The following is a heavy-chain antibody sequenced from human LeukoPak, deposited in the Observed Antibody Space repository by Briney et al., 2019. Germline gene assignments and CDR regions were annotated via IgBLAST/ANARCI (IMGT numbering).Heavy chain of an antibody. D-gene: IGHD4-17*01. CDR3: ARGLSYGDYDY. J-gene: IGHJ4*02. CDR2: IYYSGST. Sequence: SETLSLTCTVSGGSISSGDYYWSWIRQPPGKGLERIGYIYYSGSTYYNPSLKSRVTISVDTSKNQFSLKLSSVTAADTAVYYCARGLSYGDYDYWGQGTLVTVSS. V-gene: IGHV4-30-4*01. CDR1: GGSISSGDYY.